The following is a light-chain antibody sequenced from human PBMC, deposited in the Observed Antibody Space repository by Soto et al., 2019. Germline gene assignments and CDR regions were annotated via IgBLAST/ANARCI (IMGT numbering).Light chain of an antibody. CDR2: EGT. CDR3: CSYARGSTYV. J-gene: IGLJ1*01. CDR1: SSDVGGYNY. V-gene: IGLV2-23*01. Sequence: QSVLTQPASVSGSPGQSITISCTGTSSDVGGYNYVSWYQQHPGKVPQLMIYEGTKRPSGVSNRFSGSKSGNTASLTISGLQAEDEADYYCCSYARGSTYVFGTGTKLTVL.